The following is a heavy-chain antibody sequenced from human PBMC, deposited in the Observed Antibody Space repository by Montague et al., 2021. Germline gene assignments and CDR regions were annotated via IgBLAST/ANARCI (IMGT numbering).Heavy chain of an antibody. V-gene: IGHV4-31*03. CDR3: ARAEDYYGSGSYLGLDY. CDR1: GGSISSGGYY. CDR2: ISYSGDT. J-gene: IGHJ4*02. Sequence: TLSLTCTVSGGSISSGGYYWSWIRQLPGKGLEWIGYISYSGDTYYNPSLKSRVTISVDTSKNQFSLKLSSVTAADTAVYYCARAEDYYGSGSYLGLDYWGQGTLVTVSS. D-gene: IGHD3-10*01.